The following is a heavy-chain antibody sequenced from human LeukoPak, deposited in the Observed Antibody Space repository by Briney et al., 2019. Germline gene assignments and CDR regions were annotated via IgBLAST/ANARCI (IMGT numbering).Heavy chain of an antibody. V-gene: IGHV4-34*01. CDR2: INHSGST. Sequence: PSETLSLTCAVYGGSFSGYYWSWIRRPPGKGLEWIGEINHSGSTNYNPSLKSRVTISVDTSKNQFSLKLSSVTAADTAVYYCARGRCSSTSCDTGHYYGMDVWGQGTTVTVSS. J-gene: IGHJ6*02. CDR3: ARGRCSSTSCDTGHYYGMDV. D-gene: IGHD2-2*01. CDR1: GGSFSGYY.